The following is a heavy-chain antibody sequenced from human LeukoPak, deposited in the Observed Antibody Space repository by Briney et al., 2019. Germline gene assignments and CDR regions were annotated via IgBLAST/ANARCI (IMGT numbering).Heavy chain of an antibody. V-gene: IGHV1-18*01. J-gene: IGHJ5*02. Sequence: ASVKVSCKASGYTFTCYGISWVRQAPGQGLEWMGWISAYNGNTNYAQKLQGRVTMTTDTSRSTAYMELRSLRSDDTAVYYCARDPVLTVTTHWGFDPWGQGTLVTVSS. CDR3: ARDPVLTVTTHWGFDP. D-gene: IGHD4-17*01. CDR2: ISAYNGNT. CDR1: GYTFTCYG.